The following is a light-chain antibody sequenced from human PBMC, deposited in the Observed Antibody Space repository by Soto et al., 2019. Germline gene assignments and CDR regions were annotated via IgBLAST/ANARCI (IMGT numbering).Light chain of an antibody. V-gene: IGLV1-51*01. CDR2: DNY. CDR1: NSNIGRNY. CDR3: GTWYSSLSVCV. J-gene: IGLJ3*02. Sequence: QSVLTQPPSLSASPGQRVVISCSGSNSNIGRNYVSWYQHLPGTAPKLLICDNYKRPSEIPARFSGSKSGTSVTLGITGRQTGDEADYHCGTWYSSLSVCVFGGGTKLTVL.